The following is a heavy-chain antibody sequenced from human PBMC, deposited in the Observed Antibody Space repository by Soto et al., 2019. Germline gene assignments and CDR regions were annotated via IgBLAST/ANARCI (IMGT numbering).Heavy chain of an antibody. CDR3: AGVLRGWFDP. CDR1: GGSITSANW. V-gene: IGHV4-4*02. J-gene: IGHJ5*02. CDR2: ISHSGIT. Sequence: PSETLSLTCAVSGGSITSANWWTWVRQPPGGGLEWIGEISHSGITNYKASLKSRVTMSVDKTKNDVSLKLTSVTAADTAVYYCAGVLRGWFDPWG.